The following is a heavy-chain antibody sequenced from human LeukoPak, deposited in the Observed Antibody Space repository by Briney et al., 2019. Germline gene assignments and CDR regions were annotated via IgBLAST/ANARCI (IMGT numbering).Heavy chain of an antibody. J-gene: IGHJ4*02. Sequence: SQTLSLTCVISGDSVSSNSVAWNWIRQSPSRGLEWLGNTYYRSKWYNDYAASVISRITINPDTSKNQFSLQLNSVTPEDTAVYYCARGVSYSFDYWGQGTLVTVPS. V-gene: IGHV6-1*01. D-gene: IGHD2-8*01. CDR1: GDSVSSNSVA. CDR3: ARGVSYSFDY. CDR2: TYYRSKWYN.